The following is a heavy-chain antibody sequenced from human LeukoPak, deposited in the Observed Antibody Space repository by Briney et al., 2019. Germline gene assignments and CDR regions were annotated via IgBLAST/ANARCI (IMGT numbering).Heavy chain of an antibody. Sequence: GSLRLSCAASGIAFSNYCMNWVRQAPGKGLEWVSSISWRSTYIYYADSVKGRFTISRDNARNSLYLQMNSLRAEDTAMYYCASSGGIGSYSLDYWGQGTLVTVSS. CDR1: GIAFSNYC. D-gene: IGHD5-12*01. CDR3: ASSGGIGSYSLDY. CDR2: ISWRSTYI. V-gene: IGHV3-21*01. J-gene: IGHJ4*02.